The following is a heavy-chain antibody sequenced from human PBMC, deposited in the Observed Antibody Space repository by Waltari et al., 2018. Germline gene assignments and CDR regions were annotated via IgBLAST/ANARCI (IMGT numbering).Heavy chain of an antibody. Sequence: QVQLQESGPGLVKPSETLSLTCAVSGYSISSGYYWGWIRQPPGKGLEWIGSIYHSGSTYYNPALKSRVTISVDTSKNQFSLKLSSVTAADTAVYYCGKTRPTRHRETYYDFWSGYYYLEAFDIWGQGTMVTVSS. V-gene: IGHV4-38-2*01. J-gene: IGHJ3*02. D-gene: IGHD3-3*01. CDR2: IYHSGST. CDR3: GKTRPTRHRETYYDFWSGYYYLEAFDI. CDR1: GYSISSGYY.